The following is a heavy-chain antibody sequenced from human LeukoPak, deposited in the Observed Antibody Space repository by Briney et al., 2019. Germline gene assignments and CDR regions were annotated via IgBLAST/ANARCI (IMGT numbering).Heavy chain of an antibody. Sequence: GGSLRLSCAASGFTFSSHAMHWVRQAPGKGLEWVAVISYDGSNKYYADSVKGRFTISRDNSKNTLYLQMNSLRAEDTAVYYCASAEQQLVQSDYYYYGMDVWGQGTTVTVSS. CDR1: GFTFSSHA. V-gene: IGHV3-30-3*01. J-gene: IGHJ6*02. CDR2: ISYDGSNK. CDR3: ASAEQQLVQSDYYYYGMDV. D-gene: IGHD6-13*01.